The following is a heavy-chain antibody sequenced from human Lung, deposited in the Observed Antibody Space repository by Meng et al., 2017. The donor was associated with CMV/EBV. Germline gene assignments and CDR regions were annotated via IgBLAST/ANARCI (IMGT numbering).Heavy chain of an antibody. CDR1: GGTFSSYA. J-gene: IGHJ6*02. Sequence: SVXVSXKASGGTFSSYAISWVRQAPGQGLEWMGGIIPIFGTANYAQKFQGRVTITTDESTSTAYMELSSLRSEDTAVYYCASCPSSSSSNDDYYYGMDVWXQGTTVTVSS. CDR2: IIPIFGTA. CDR3: ASCPSSSSSNDDYYYGMDV. V-gene: IGHV1-69*05. D-gene: IGHD6-13*01.